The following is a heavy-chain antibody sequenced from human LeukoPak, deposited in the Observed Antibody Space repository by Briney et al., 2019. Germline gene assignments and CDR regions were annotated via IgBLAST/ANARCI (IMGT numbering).Heavy chain of an antibody. J-gene: IGHJ4*02. CDR3: ARLGQSETY. V-gene: IGHV3-21*01. CDR2: ISSSSSYI. CDR1: GFTFSSHI. Sequence: PVGSLRLSCTASGFTFSSHIMNWVRQAPGKGLEWVSSISSSSSYIYYTDSVKGRFTISRDNAKNSLYLQMNSLRAEDTAVYYCARLGQSETYWGQETLVTVSS.